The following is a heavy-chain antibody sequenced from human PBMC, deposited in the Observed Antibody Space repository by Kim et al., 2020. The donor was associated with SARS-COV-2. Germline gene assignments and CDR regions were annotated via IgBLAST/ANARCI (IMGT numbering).Heavy chain of an antibody. D-gene: IGHD6-19*01. CDR1: GFTFSGST. Sequence: GGSLRLSCAASGFTFSGSTMHWVRQASGKGLEWVGRIRSKPNNYATAYAASVKGRFTISRDDSKNTAYLQMSGLKTEDTAVYYCTRVNPIAGGWYDAFDIWGQGTMVTVSS. CDR3: TRVNPIAGGWYDAFDI. CDR2: IRSKPNNYAT. V-gene: IGHV3-73*01. J-gene: IGHJ3*02.